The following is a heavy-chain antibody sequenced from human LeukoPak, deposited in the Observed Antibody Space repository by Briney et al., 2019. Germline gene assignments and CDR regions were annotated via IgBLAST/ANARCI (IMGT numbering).Heavy chain of an antibody. Sequence: DESSINYADSVKGRFTISRDNAKNTLYLQMNSLRAEDTAVYYCARDTADYDILTGLFDYWGQGTLVTVSS. CDR2: DESSI. CDR3: ARDTADYDILTGLFDY. V-gene: IGHV3-74*01. D-gene: IGHD3-9*01. J-gene: IGHJ4*02.